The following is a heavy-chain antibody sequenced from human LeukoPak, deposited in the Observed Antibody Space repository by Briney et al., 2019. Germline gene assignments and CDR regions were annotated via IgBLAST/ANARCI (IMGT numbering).Heavy chain of an antibody. D-gene: IGHD6-13*01. J-gene: IGHJ4*02. V-gene: IGHV3-23*01. CDR1: GFTFSSYG. CDR2: ISGSGGST. Sequence: PGGSLRLSCAASGFTFSSYGMSWVRQAPGKGLEWVSAISGSGGSTYYADSVRGRFTISRDNSKNTLYLQMNSLSAEDTAVYYCAKDRRIAAAGMFCYWGQGTLVTVSS. CDR3: AKDRRIAAAGMFCY.